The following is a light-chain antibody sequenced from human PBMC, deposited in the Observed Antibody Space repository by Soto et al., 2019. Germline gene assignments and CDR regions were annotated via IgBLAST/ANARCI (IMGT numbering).Light chain of an antibody. Sequence: DIQMTQSPSTLSASVGDRVSITCRASQSISRQLAWYQQKPGKAPNLLIYQASNLETGVPSSFTRSGSGTEFTLTINSLQPDDLATYYCLQDQSYWTFGQGTKVEVK. CDR1: QSISRQ. V-gene: IGKV1-5*03. CDR2: QAS. CDR3: LQDQSYWT. J-gene: IGKJ1*01.